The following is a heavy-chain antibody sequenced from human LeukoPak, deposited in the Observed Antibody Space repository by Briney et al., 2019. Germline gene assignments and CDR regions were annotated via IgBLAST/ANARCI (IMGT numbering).Heavy chain of an antibody. J-gene: IGHJ3*02. Sequence: PGGSLRLSCAASGFTFSSYWMHWVRQAPGKGLVWVSRINTDGSSTNYADSVKGRFTISRDNAKNTLYLQMNSLRAEDTAVYYCARMVYAIHDAFDIWGQGTMVTVSS. CDR1: GFTFSSYW. CDR2: INTDGSST. V-gene: IGHV3-74*01. CDR3: ARMVYAIHDAFDI. D-gene: IGHD2-8*01.